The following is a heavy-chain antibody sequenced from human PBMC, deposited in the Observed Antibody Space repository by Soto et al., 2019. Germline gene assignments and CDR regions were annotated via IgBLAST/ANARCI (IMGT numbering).Heavy chain of an antibody. V-gene: IGHV4-30-4*01. CDR3: AXXXXXXXXXNWFDP. CDR1: GGSISSGDYY. CDR2: IYYSGST. Sequence: QVQLQESGPGLVKPSQTLSLTCTVSGGSISSGDYYXSWIRQPPGKGLEWIGYIYYSGSTYYNPSLKSRVTISVDTSKNQFSLKLSSVTAXXTXVXXXAXXXXXXXXXNWFDPWGQGTLVTVSS. J-gene: IGHJ5*02.